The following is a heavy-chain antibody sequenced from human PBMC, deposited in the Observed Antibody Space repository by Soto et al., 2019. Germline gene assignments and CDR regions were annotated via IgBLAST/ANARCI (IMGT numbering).Heavy chain of an antibody. V-gene: IGHV3-74*01. J-gene: IGHJ6*02. D-gene: IGHD3-10*02. Sequence: EVLVVESGGGLVQPGGSLRLSCAASGFTFSNYWIHWVRQAPGQGLVWVSRINSDGSGIRYADSVKGRFTISRDNAKNMVDLQMNRLRGDDTAVYYCAREGFTMIGGSGMDVWGQGTTVTVSS. CDR2: INSDGSGI. CDR1: GFTFSNYW. CDR3: AREGFTMIGGSGMDV.